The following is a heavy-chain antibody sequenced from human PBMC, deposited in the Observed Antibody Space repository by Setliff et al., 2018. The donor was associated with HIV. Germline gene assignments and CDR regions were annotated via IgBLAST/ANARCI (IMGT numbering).Heavy chain of an antibody. J-gene: IGHJ4*02. CDR3: ARDLRGARWYFDY. V-gene: IGHV4-31*03. D-gene: IGHD3-10*01. CDR2: IYYSGAT. CDR1: GGSISSGGYY. Sequence: SGTLSLPCTVSGGSISSGGYYWSWIRQHPGKGLEWIGYIYYSGATYYNPSLRSRVTISVDSSKNQFSLRLSSLTAADTAVYFCARDLRGARWYFDYWSQGTLVTVSS.